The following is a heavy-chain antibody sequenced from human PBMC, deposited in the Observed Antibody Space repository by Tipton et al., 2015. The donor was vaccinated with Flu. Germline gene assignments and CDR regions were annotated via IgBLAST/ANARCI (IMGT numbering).Heavy chain of an antibody. D-gene: IGHD2-2*01. Sequence: SLRLSCAASGFTFSSYWMSWVRQAPGKGLEWVANINQDGSEEYYVDSVKGRFTISRDNAKNSLYLQMSSLRAEDMAVYYCARGIASAASTWGQGTMVTVSS. CDR2: INQDGSEE. V-gene: IGHV3-7*03. CDR1: GFTFSSYW. J-gene: IGHJ3*01. CDR3: ARGIASAAST.